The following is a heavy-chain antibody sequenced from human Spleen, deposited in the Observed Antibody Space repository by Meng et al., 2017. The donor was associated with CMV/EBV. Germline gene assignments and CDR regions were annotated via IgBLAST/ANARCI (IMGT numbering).Heavy chain of an antibody. Sequence: SGYTFTSYDINWVRQATGQGLEWMGWINPNTGNTGYAQKFQGRVTMTMDTSKNTAYMEVSSLRFEDTAVYYCARELRYNWNEPCGYWGQGTQVTVSS. CDR2: INPNTGNT. CDR3: ARELRYNWNEPCGY. CDR1: GYTFTSYD. V-gene: IGHV1-8*01. D-gene: IGHD1-1*01. J-gene: IGHJ4*02.